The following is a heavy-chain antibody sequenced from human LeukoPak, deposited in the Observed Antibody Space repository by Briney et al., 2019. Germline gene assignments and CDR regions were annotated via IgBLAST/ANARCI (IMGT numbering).Heavy chain of an antibody. Sequence: GGSLRLSCAASGFTFSSYAMSWVRQAPGKGLEWVSAISGSGGSTYYADSVKGRFTISRDNSKNTLYLQVNSLRAEDTAVYYCAKYPDYYDSPGWFDPWGQGTLVTVSS. CDR1: GFTFSSYA. CDR3: AKYPDYYDSPGWFDP. D-gene: IGHD3-22*01. CDR2: ISGSGGST. V-gene: IGHV3-23*01. J-gene: IGHJ5*02.